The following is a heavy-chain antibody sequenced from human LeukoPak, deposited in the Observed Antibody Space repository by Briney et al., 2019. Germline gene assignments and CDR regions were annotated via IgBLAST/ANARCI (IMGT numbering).Heavy chain of an antibody. CDR2: ITSSSSYI. CDR3: ARHVVAVGFDY. Sequence: GGSLRLSCAASGFTFSSYTMNWVRQAPGKGLEWVSSITSSSSYIYYADSMKGRFTISRDNAKNSLYLQMNSLRAEDTAVYYCARHVVAVGFDYWGQGTLVTVSS. CDR1: GFTFSSYT. V-gene: IGHV3-21*01. J-gene: IGHJ4*02. D-gene: IGHD3-22*01.